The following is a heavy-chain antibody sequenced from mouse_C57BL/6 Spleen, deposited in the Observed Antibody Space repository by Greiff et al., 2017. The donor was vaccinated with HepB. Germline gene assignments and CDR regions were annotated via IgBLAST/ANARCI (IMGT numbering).Heavy chain of an antibody. J-gene: IGHJ2*01. Sequence: DVMLVESGGGLVQPGGSLKLSCAASGFTFSDYGMAWVRQAPRKGPEWVAFISNLAYSIYYADTVTGRFTISRENAKNTLYLEMSSLRSEDTAMYYCARQGYYGSSYDYFDYWGQGTTLTVSS. CDR1: GFTFSDYG. D-gene: IGHD1-1*01. V-gene: IGHV5-15*01. CDR2: ISNLAYSI. CDR3: ARQGYYGSSYDYFDY.